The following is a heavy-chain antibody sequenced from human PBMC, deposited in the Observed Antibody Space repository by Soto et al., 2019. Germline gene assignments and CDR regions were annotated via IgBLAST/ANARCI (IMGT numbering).Heavy chain of an antibody. CDR2: IYYSGST. CDR3: ARTLWFGELLGTPHLWFDP. J-gene: IGHJ5*02. Sequence: QLQLQESGPGLVKPSETLSLTCTVSGGSISSSSYYWGWIRQPPGKGLEWIGSIYYSGSTYYNPSLKSRVTIAVDTSKNQFSLMLSSVTAADTAVYCCARTLWFGELLGTPHLWFDPWGQGTMVTVSS. D-gene: IGHD3-10*01. CDR1: GGSISSSSYY. V-gene: IGHV4-39*01.